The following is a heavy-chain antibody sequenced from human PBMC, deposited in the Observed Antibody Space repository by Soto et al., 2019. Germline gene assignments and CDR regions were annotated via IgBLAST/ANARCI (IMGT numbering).Heavy chain of an antibody. Sequence: QVQLQESGPGLVKPSETLSLSCGVSGGSISQYYWSWIRQPAGKGLEWIGRISSGGSTNYNPSLERRVTMSVETSKNKFSLKLGAVTAADTAVYYCARGPVGFGYFSLDYWGQGTLVTVSS. CDR1: GGSISQYY. J-gene: IGHJ4*02. V-gene: IGHV4-4*07. CDR3: ARGPVGFGYFSLDY. CDR2: ISSGGST. D-gene: IGHD3-10*01.